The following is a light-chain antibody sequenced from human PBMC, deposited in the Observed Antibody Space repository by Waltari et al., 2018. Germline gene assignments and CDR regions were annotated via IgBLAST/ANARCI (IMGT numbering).Light chain of an antibody. Sequence: EIVMTQSPATLSVSPGGGATLSCRASRAIGNNVAWYQQKPGQPLRLLIFGASTRATGIPARFSGSWSGTEFTLTISSLQSEDSAVYFCQQVNTLYSFGQGTKLEIK. CDR3: QQVNTLYS. V-gene: IGKV3-15*01. CDR2: GAS. CDR1: RAIGNN. J-gene: IGKJ2*01.